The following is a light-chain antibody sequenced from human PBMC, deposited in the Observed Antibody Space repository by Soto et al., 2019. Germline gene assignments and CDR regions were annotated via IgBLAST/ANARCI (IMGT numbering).Light chain of an antibody. J-gene: IGKJ1*01. CDR1: QSVSSTY. Sequence: EIVLTQSPATLSLSPGERATLSCRASQSVSSTYLAWYQQKPGQAPRLLIYGASSRATGIPDRFSGSGSGTDFILTISRLEPEDFAVYYCQQYCSTPVTFGQGTKGDIK. CDR3: QQYCSTPVT. CDR2: GAS. V-gene: IGKV3-20*01.